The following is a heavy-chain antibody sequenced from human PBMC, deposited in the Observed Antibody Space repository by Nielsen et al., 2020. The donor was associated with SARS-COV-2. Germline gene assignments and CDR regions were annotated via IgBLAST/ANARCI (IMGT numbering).Heavy chain of an antibody. CDR1: GGSISTSNW. CDR2: IYHSGST. CDR3: ARDLAYYGMDV. V-gene: IGHV4-4*02. J-gene: IGHJ6*02. Sequence: SQTLSLTCAVSGGSISTSNWWSWVRQPPGKGLEWIGEIYHSGSTNYNPSLKSRVTISVDKSKNQFSLKLTSVTAADTAVYYCARDLAYYGMDVWGQGTTVTVS. D-gene: IGHD3-3*02.